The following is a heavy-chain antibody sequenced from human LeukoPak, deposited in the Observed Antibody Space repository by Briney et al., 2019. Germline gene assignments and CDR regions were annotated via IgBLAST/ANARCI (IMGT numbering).Heavy chain of an antibody. J-gene: IGHJ4*02. CDR1: GGSFSGYY. Sequence: SETLSLTCAVYGGSFSGYYWSWIRQPPGKGLEWIGEINHSGSTNYNPSLKSRVTISVDTSKNQFSLKLSSVTAADTAVYYCATAHLRFLEWLLGYEHWGQGTLVAVSS. V-gene: IGHV4-34*01. CDR2: INHSGST. D-gene: IGHD3-3*01. CDR3: ATAHLRFLEWLLGYEH.